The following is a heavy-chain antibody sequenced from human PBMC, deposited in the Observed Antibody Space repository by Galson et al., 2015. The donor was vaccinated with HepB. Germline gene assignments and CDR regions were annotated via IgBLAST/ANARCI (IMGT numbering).Heavy chain of an antibody. CDR3: ARDVRYAFEM. Sequence: SVKVSCKASGYTFTRNGISWARQAPGQGLEWMGWISTNSGNTYYAQKFQDRLIMTTERSTSTAYMELRSLTSDDTAFYYCARDVRYAFEMWGQGTMVTVS. V-gene: IGHV1-18*01. CDR1: GYTFTRNG. J-gene: IGHJ3*02. D-gene: IGHD3-10*02. CDR2: ISTNSGNT.